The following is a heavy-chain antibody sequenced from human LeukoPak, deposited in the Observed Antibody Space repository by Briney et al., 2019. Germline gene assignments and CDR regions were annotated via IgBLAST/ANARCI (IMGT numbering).Heavy chain of an antibody. J-gene: IGHJ4*02. CDR1: GGSVSSGSYY. Sequence: SETLSLTCTVSGGSVSSGSYYWSWIRQPPGKGLEWIGYIYYSGSTNYNPSLKSRVTISVDTSKNQFSLKLSSVTAADTAVYYCARGGYSGYVYDWGQGTLVTVSS. CDR2: IYYSGST. D-gene: IGHD5-12*01. CDR3: ARGGYSGYVYD. V-gene: IGHV4-61*01.